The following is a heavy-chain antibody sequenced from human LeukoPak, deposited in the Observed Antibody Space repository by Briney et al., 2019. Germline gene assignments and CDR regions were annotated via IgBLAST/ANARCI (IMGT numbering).Heavy chain of an antibody. CDR2: ISSSGSTI. D-gene: IGHD1-26*01. CDR3: ARESGSYYLDY. J-gene: IGHJ4*02. Sequence: GGSLRLSCAASGFTFSSYEMNWVRQAPGKGLEWVSYISSSGSTIYYADSVKGRFTISRDNSKNTLYLQMNSLRAEDTAVYYCARESGSYYLDYWGQGTLVTVSS. V-gene: IGHV3-48*03. CDR1: GFTFSSYE.